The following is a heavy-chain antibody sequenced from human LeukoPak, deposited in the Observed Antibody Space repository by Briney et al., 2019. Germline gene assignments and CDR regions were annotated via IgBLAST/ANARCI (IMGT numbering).Heavy chain of an antibody. CDR3: ARDGGGFDY. V-gene: IGHV4-59*01. CDR1: GGSISSYY. D-gene: IGHD3-16*01. J-gene: IGHJ4*02. Sequence: SETLSLXCSVSGGSISSYYWSWIRQPPGKGLEWIGYIYYSGSTNYNPSLKSRVTISVDTSKNQFSLKLSSVTAADTAVYYCARDGGGFDYWGQGTLVTVSS. CDR2: IYYSGST.